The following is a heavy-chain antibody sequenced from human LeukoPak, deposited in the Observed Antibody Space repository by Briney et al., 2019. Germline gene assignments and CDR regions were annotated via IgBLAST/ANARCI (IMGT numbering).Heavy chain of an antibody. CDR1: GGSISSGSYY. V-gene: IGHV4-61*02. CDR2: IYTSGST. CDR3: ARSSSPLLQGYYFDY. Sequence: SQTLSLTCTVSGGSISSGSYYWSWIRQPAGKGLEWIGRIYTSGSTNYNPSLKSRVTISVDTSKNQFSLKLSSVTAADTAVYYCARSSSPLLQGYYFDYWGQGTLVTVSS. J-gene: IGHJ4*02. D-gene: IGHD3-22*01.